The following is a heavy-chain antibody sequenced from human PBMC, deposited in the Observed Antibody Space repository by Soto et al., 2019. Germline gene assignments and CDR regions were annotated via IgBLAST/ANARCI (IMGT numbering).Heavy chain of an antibody. Sequence: GGSLRLSCAASGFILGAYAFHWVRQAPGKGLEWLSVISYDGRETHYADSVEGRFIISRDSSKKTAYLQMNSLRGDDTAVYFCATDPVAVTGSFIDSWGQGTLVTVSS. CDR1: GFILGAYA. CDR3: ATDPVAVTGSFIDS. V-gene: IGHV3-30-3*01. J-gene: IGHJ4*02. D-gene: IGHD2-21*02. CDR2: ISYDGRET.